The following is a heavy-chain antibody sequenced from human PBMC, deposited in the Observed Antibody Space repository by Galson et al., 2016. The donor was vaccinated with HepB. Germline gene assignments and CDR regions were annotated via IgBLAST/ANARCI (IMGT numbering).Heavy chain of an antibody. V-gene: IGHV4-59*01. CDR3: ARDTVFYDASGPRGFEM. Sequence: ETLSLTCTVSGDSISTDYWSWIRQPPGKGLEWIGYIFYSGSTDYNPSLNNRVTISVDTSKNQFSLKLRSVTAADTAVYYCARDTVFYDASGPRGFEMWGQGTMVTVSS. CDR1: GDSISTDY. J-gene: IGHJ3*02. D-gene: IGHD3-22*01. CDR2: IFYSGST.